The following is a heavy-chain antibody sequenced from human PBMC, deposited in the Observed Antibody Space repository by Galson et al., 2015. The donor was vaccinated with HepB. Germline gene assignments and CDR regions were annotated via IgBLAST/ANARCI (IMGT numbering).Heavy chain of an antibody. CDR3: ARRGSGSQEWDY. CDR2: ISSSSSYI. CDR1: GFTFSSYS. D-gene: IGHD1-26*01. J-gene: IGHJ4*02. Sequence: SLRLSCAASGFTFSSYSMNWVRQAPGKGLEWVSSISSSSSYIYYADSVKGRFTISRDNAKNSLYLQMNSPRAEDTAVYYCARRGSGSQEWDYWGQGTLVTVSS. V-gene: IGHV3-21*01.